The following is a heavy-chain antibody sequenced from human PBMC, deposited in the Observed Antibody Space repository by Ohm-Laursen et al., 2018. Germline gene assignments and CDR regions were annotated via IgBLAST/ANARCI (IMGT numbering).Heavy chain of an antibody. CDR3: ARERIRYCSSTSCKYNWFDP. Sequence: TLSLTCTVSGGSISSYYWSWIRQPPGKGLEWIGYIYYSGSTNYNPSLKSRVTISVDTSKNQFSLKLSSVTAADTAVYYCARERIRYCSSTSCKYNWFDPWGQGTLVTVSS. CDR1: GGSISSYY. J-gene: IGHJ5*02. CDR2: IYYSGST. D-gene: IGHD2-2*01. V-gene: IGHV4-59*12.